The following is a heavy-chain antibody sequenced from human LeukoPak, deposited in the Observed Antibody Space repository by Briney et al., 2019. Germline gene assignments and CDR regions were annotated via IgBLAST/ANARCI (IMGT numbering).Heavy chain of an antibody. CDR2: IKYDGSNK. CDR1: GFTFSSYG. V-gene: IGHV3-30*02. J-gene: IGHJ4*02. CDR3: AKNYYDTSGNFDY. D-gene: IGHD3-22*01. Sequence: GGSLRLSCAASGFTFSSYGMHWVRQAPGKGLEWVAFIKYDGSNKHNAESVKGRFTISRDNSKNTLYLQMNSLRAEDTAVYYCAKNYYDTSGNFDYWGQGTLVTVSS.